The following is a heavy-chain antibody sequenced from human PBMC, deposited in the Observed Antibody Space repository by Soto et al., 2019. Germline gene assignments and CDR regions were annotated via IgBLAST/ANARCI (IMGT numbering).Heavy chain of an antibody. D-gene: IGHD6-13*01. CDR1: GFTFSSYW. Sequence: GSLRLSCAASGFTFSSYWMSWVRQAPGKGLEWVANIKQDGSEKYYVDSVKGRFTISRDNSKNSLYLQMSSLRAEDTAVYYCARRQISPPTRGAASGRGGKDVWCQATPVTDSS. J-gene: IGHJ6*02. CDR2: IKQDGSEK. V-gene: IGHV3-7*01. CDR3: ARRQISPPTRGAASGRGGKDV.